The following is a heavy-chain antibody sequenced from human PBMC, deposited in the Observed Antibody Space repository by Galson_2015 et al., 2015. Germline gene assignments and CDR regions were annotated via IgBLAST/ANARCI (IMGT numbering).Heavy chain of an antibody. V-gene: IGHV3-48*02. J-gene: IGHJ5*01. Sequence: SLRLSCAASGFIFGTQSMNWVRQAPGKGLEWVSYISSVSSSINYADSVKGRFTIYRDNAQNSLYLQMNNLGDEDMAVYYCARGLGSTNKRDHRFDSWGQGTLVTVSS. CDR3: ARGLGSTNKRDHRFDS. D-gene: IGHD3-10*01. CDR1: GFIFGTQS. CDR2: ISSVSSSI.